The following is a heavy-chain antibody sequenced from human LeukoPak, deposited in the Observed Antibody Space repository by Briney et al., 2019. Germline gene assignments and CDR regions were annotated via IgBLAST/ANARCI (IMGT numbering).Heavy chain of an antibody. CDR1: GYTFTAYY. V-gene: IGHV1-2*02. J-gene: IGHJ3*02. Sequence: ASVTVSCKASGYTFTAYYMHWMRQAPGQGLEWMGCINPNSGGTNYAQDFQGRVTLTRDTSISTAYMELSRLRSDDTAVYYCARGPESGAFDIWGQGTMVTVSS. CDR2: INPNSGGT. CDR3: ARGPESGAFDI. D-gene: IGHD3-10*01.